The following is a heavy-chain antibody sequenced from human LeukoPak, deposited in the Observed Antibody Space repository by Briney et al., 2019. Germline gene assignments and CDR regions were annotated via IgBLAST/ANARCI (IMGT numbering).Heavy chain of an antibody. CDR1: GFTFSSYA. V-gene: IGHV3-23*01. CDR3: AREKDGMDV. Sequence: PGGSLRLSCAASGFTFSSYAMGWVRQAPGKGLEWVSTISGRGDITYYADTVKGRFTVSRDSSKSTLYLEMNSLRAEDTAVYYCAREKDGMDVWGQGTTVTVSS. CDR2: ISGRGDIT. J-gene: IGHJ6*02.